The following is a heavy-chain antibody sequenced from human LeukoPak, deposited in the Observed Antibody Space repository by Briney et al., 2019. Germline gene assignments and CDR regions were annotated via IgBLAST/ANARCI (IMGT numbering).Heavy chain of an antibody. CDR2: MNPNSGNT. J-gene: IGHJ4*02. Sequence: ASVKVSCKASGYTFTSYDINWVRQATGQGLEWMGWMNPNSGNTGYAQKFQGRVTITRNTSISTAYMELSSLRSEDTAVYYCARGVSIAARRCFVYWGQGTLVTVSS. V-gene: IGHV1-8*03. CDR3: ARGVSIAARRCFVY. CDR1: GYTFTSYD. D-gene: IGHD6-6*01.